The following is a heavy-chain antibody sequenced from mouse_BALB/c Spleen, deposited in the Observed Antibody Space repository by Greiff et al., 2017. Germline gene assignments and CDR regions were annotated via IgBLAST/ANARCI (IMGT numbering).Heavy chain of an antibody. CDR1: GFTFSSYA. CDR2: ISSGGST. D-gene: IGHD1-1*01. CDR3: ARGGYGSSYWYFDV. Sequence: EVKLEESGGGLVKPGGSLKLSCAASGFTFSSYAMSWVRQTPEKRLEWVASISSGGSTYYPDSVKGRFTISRDNARNILYLQMSSLRSEDTAMYYCARGGYGSSYWYFDVWGAGTTVTVSS. V-gene: IGHV5-6-5*01. J-gene: IGHJ1*01.